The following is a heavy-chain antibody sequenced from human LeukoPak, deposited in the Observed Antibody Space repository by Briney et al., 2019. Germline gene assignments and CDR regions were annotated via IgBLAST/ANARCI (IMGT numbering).Heavy chain of an antibody. CDR3: ARDSTYDLMDY. CDR1: GGSFSGYY. CDR2: INHTGST. D-gene: IGHD3-3*01. J-gene: IGHJ4*02. Sequence: SETLSLTCAVYGGSFSGYYWSWIRQPPVKGLEWIGEINHTGSTSYNPSLKSRVTISVDTSKNQFSLKLNSVTAADTAVYYCARDSTYDLMDYWGQGTLVTVSS. V-gene: IGHV4-34*01.